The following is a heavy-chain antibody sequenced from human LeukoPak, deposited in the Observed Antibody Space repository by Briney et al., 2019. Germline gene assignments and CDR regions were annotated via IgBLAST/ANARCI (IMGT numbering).Heavy chain of an antibody. Sequence: GASVTVSCKSSVFTFTRFDFHWVRQATGQGLEGMGWMNPNSGNTGYAQKFQGRVTMTRNTSISTAYMELTSLRSEDTAVYYCTVGLTTVFARACPWGQGTLVTVSS. CDR2: MNPNSGNT. CDR3: TVGLTTVFARACP. CDR1: VFTFTRFD. V-gene: IGHV1-8*01. D-gene: IGHD4-17*01. J-gene: IGHJ5*02.